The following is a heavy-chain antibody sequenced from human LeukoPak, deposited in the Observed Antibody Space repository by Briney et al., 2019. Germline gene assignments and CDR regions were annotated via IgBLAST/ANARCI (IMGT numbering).Heavy chain of an antibody. CDR3: AREIYSSSWYFYNWFDP. J-gene: IGHJ5*02. Sequence: SETLSLTCAVYGGSFSGYYWSWIRQPPGKGLEWIGEINHSGSTNYNPSLKSRVTISVDTSENQFSLKLSSVTAADTAVYYCAREIYSSSWYFYNWFDPWGQGTLVTVSS. CDR2: INHSGST. D-gene: IGHD6-13*01. V-gene: IGHV4-34*01. CDR1: GGSFSGYY.